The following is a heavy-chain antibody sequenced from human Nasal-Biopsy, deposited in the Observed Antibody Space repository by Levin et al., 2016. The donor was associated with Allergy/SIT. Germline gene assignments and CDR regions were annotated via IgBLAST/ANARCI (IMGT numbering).Heavy chain of an antibody. CDR3: ARDASGGGWKYFDY. J-gene: IGHJ4*02. Sequence: GESLKISCAASGFIFSDYALTWVRQAPGKGLEWMAVIWYDGTTTYYADSVKGRFTISRDNSRNTVYLQMNSLRADDTAVYYCARDASGGGWKYFDYWGQGTLVTVS. D-gene: IGHD2-21*01. CDR1: GFIFSDYA. V-gene: IGHV3-33*08. CDR2: IWYDGTTT.